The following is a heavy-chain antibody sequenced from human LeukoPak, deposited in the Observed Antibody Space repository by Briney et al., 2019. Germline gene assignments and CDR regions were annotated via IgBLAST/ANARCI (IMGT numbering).Heavy chain of an antibody. CDR2: IYYSGST. Sequence: VKPSETLSLTCTVSGGSISSSYWSWIRQPPGKGLEWIGYIYYSGSTIYNPSLKSRVTISVDTSKNQFSLKLSSMTAADTAVYYCARGIHPSSVTAIPFDYWGQGTLVTVSS. CDR3: ARGIHPSSVTAIPFDY. J-gene: IGHJ4*02. V-gene: IGHV4-59*08. CDR1: GGSISSSY. D-gene: IGHD2-21*02.